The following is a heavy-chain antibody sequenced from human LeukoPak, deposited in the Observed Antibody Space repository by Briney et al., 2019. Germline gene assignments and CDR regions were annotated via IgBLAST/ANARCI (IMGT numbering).Heavy chain of an antibody. CDR3: AREKKGYCSSTSCQRPQIDY. CDR2: INPNSGGT. J-gene: IGHJ4*02. D-gene: IGHD2-2*01. V-gene: IGHV1-2*02. Sequence: ASVKVSCKASGYTFTGYYMHWVRQAPGQGLEWMGWINPNSGGTNYAQKFQGRVTMTRDTSISTAYMELSRLRSDDTAVYYCAREKKGYCSSTSCQRPQIDYWDQGTLVTVSS. CDR1: GYTFTGYY.